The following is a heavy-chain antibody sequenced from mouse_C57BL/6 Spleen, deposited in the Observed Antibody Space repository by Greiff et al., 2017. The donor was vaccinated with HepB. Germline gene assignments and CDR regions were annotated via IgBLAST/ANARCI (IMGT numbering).Heavy chain of an antibody. CDR2: ISSGGSYT. V-gene: IGHV5-6*01. CDR3: ARQKDYGKAYYFDY. J-gene: IGHJ2*01. D-gene: IGHD1-1*01. CDR1: GFTFSSYG. Sequence: EVMLVESGGDLVKPGGSLKLSCAASGFTFSSYGMSWVRQTPDKRLEWVATISSGGSYTYYPDSVKGRFTISRDNAKNTLYLQMSSLKSEDTAMYYCARQKDYGKAYYFDYWGQGTTLTVSS.